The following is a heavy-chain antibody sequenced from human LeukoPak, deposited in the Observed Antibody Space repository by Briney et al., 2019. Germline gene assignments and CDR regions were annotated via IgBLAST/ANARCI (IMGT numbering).Heavy chain of an antibody. D-gene: IGHD3-10*01. CDR2: IIPIFGTA. V-gene: IGHV1-69*01. Sequence: SVKVSCKASGGTFSSYAISWVRQAPGQGLEWMGGIIPIFGTANYARKFQGRVTITADESTSTAYMELSSLRSEDTAVYYCASGKYYYGSGSYPYGRYYFDYWGQGTLVAVSS. CDR1: GGTFSSYA. CDR3: ASGKYYYGSGSYPYGRYYFDY. J-gene: IGHJ4*02.